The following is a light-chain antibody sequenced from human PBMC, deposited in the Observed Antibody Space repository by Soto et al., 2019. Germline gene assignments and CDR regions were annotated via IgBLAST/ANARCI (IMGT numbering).Light chain of an antibody. CDR1: QALSNY. CDR3: QQLSRYPLT. CDR2: AAS. Sequence: THLTQSPSVQSASAGDTVPITSRASQALSNYLAWYQQKPGKAPGLLIYAASTLQSGVPSRFSGSGSETEFSLTIIALQPEDFATYYCQQLSRYPLTFGGGTKVDIK. V-gene: IGKV1-9*01. J-gene: IGKJ4*01.